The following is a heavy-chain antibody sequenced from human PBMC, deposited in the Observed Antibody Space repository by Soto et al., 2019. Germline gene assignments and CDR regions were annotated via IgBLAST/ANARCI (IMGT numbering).Heavy chain of an antibody. CDR1: GGSISSYY. J-gene: IGHJ4*02. CDR2: IYYSGST. V-gene: IGHV4-59*01. D-gene: IGHD4-17*01. CDR3: AKVGMTTVTTFDY. Sequence: PSETLSLTCTVSGGSISSYYWSWIRQPPGKGLEWIGYIYYSGSTNYNPSLKSRVTISVDTSKNQFSLKLSSVTAADTAVYYCAKVGMTTVTTFDYWGQGTLVTVSS.